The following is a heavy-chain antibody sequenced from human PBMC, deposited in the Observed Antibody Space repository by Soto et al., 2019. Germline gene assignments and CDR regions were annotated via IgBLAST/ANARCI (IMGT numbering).Heavy chain of an antibody. J-gene: IGHJ6*02. D-gene: IGHD5-18*01. CDR3: ARGKWSGYSDGTYYHGLDV. CDR2: INYSEIT. CDR1: GGSFSGYY. Sequence: PSETLSLTCAVYGGSFSGYYWSWIRQPPGKGLEWSGEINYSEITKYNPSLKSRVTISLDTSKSQFSLKLNSVTAADTAVYYCARGKWSGYSDGTYYHGLDVWGQGTTVTVSS. V-gene: IGHV4-34*01.